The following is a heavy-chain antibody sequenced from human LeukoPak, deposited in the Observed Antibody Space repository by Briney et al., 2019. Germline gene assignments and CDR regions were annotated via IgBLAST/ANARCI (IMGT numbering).Heavy chain of an antibody. Sequence: ASVKVSCKPSGYTFTSYGISWVRQAPGQGLEWMGWISAYNGNTNYAQKLQGRVTMTTDTSTSTAYMELRSLRSDDTAVYYCARATTVTTGPDPYFDYWGQGTLVTVSS. CDR3: ARATTVTTGPDPYFDY. CDR1: GYTFTSYG. J-gene: IGHJ4*02. CDR2: ISAYNGNT. D-gene: IGHD4-17*01. V-gene: IGHV1-18*01.